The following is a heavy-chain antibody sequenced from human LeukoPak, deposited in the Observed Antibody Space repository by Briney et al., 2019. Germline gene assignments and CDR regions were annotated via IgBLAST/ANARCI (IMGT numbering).Heavy chain of an antibody. V-gene: IGHV1-46*01. J-gene: IGHJ3*02. CDR3: ARDPYGSGSYYQVAFDI. D-gene: IGHD3-10*01. Sequence: SVKVSCKESGSTFTSNNLHWVRQPPGQGLEWMGIINPSGGSTSYAQKFQGRVTMTRDMSTSTVYMELSSLRSEDTAVYYCARDPYGSGSYYQVAFDIWGQGTMVTGSS. CDR1: GSTFTSNN. CDR2: INPSGGST.